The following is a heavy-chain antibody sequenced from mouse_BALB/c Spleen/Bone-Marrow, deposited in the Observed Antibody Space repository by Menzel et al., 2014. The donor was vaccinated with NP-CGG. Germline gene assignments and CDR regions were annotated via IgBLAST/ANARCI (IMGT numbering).Heavy chain of an antibody. D-gene: IGHD4-1*01. CDR3: ARGGNWDDFDV. Sequence: EVKLMESGGGLVQPGGSRKLSCAASGFTFSSFGMHWVRQAPERGLEWVAYISSGSTSTFYSDTVRGRFTISRDNPKNTLFLQMTSLTSEDTAMYYCARGGNWDDFDVWGAGTTVTVSS. J-gene: IGHJ1*01. CDR2: ISSGSTST. V-gene: IGHV5-17*02. CDR1: GFTFSSFG.